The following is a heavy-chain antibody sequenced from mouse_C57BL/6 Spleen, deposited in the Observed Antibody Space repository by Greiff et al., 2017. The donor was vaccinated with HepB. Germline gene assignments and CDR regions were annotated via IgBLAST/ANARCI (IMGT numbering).Heavy chain of an antibody. CDR3: ARNGYYNYFDY. CDR2: IYPGDGDT. D-gene: IGHD2-3*01. Sequence: QVQLQQSGPELVKPGASVKISCKASGYAFSSSWMNWVKQRPGKGLEWIGRIYPGDGDTNYNGKFKGKATLTADKSSSTAYMQLRSLTSEDSAVYFCARNGYYNYFDYWGQGTTLTVSS. CDR1: GYAFSSSW. V-gene: IGHV1-82*01. J-gene: IGHJ2*01.